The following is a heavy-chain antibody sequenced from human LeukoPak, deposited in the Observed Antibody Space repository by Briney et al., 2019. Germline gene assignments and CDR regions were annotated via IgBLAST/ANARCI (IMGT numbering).Heavy chain of an antibody. J-gene: IGHJ4*02. CDR1: GFTFSSYS. CDR3: ARGLLRAAARTY. Sequence: GGSLRLSCAASGFTFSSYSMNWVRQAPGKGLEWVSSISSSSSYIYYADSVKGRFTTSRDNAKNSLYLQMNSLRAEDTAVYYCARGLLRAAARTYWGQGTLVTVSS. D-gene: IGHD6-13*01. V-gene: IGHV3-21*01. CDR2: ISSSSSYI.